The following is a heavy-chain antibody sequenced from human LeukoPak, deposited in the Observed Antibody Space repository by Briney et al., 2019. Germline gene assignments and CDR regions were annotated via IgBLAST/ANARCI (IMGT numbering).Heavy chain of an antibody. CDR1: GGPISSSSYY. CDR3: ARATGYSSSWFDY. CDR2: IYYSGST. D-gene: IGHD6-13*01. V-gene: IGHV4-39*07. Sequence: SETLSLTCTVSGGPISSSSYYWGWIRQPPGKGLEWIGSIYYSGSTYYNPSLKSRVTISVDTSKNQFSLKLSSVTAADTAVYYCARATGYSSSWFDYWGQGTLVTVSS. J-gene: IGHJ4*02.